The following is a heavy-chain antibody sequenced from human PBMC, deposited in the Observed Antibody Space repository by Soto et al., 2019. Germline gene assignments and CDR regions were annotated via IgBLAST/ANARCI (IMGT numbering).Heavy chain of an antibody. D-gene: IGHD3-10*01. Sequence: QVKLVQSGAEVKKPGASVKVSCKASGYTFTTYDINWVRQATGQGLEWMGWMNPNSGHTIYAQKFQGRVTVTRDTSINAAYMELSRLRSEDTAVYYCARGRMWFGGYCMEVWGQGTTVTVSS. CDR1: GYTFTTYD. V-gene: IGHV1-8*01. CDR2: MNPNSGHT. CDR3: ARGRMWFGGYCMEV. J-gene: IGHJ6*02.